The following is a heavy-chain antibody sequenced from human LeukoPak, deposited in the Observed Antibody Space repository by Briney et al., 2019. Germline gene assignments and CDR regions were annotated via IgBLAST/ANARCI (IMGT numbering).Heavy chain of an antibody. Sequence: TLSLACTVSGGSISSGDYYWSWIRQPPGKGLEWIGYIYYSGSTYYNPSLKSRVTISVDTSKNQFSLKLSSVTAADTAVYYCARSFSGYYDFWSGYRSLYYWGQGTLVTVSS. CDR2: IYYSGST. CDR1: GGSISSGDYY. J-gene: IGHJ4*02. CDR3: ARSFSGYYDFWSGYRSLYY. V-gene: IGHV4-30-4*08. D-gene: IGHD3-3*01.